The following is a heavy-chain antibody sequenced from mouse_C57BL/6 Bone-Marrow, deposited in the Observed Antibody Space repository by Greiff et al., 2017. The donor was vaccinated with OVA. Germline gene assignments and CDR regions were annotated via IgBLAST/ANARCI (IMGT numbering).Heavy chain of an antibody. J-gene: IGHJ1*03. Sequence: QVQLQQPGAELVKPGASVKLSCKASGYTFTSYWMHWVKQRPGQGLEWIGMIHPNSGSTNYNEKFKSKATLTVDKSSSTAYMQLSSLTSEDSAVYYCANITTVVNGYFDVWGTGTTVTVSS. CDR2: IHPNSGST. V-gene: IGHV1-64*01. CDR1: GYTFTSYW. D-gene: IGHD1-1*01. CDR3: ANITTVVNGYFDV.